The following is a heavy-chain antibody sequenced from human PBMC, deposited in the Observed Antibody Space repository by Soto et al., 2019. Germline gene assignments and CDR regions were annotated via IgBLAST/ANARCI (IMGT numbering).Heavy chain of an antibody. D-gene: IGHD3-10*01. J-gene: IGHJ6*02. Sequence: QVQLVESGGGVVQSGRSLRLSCAASGFTFSSYGMHWVRQAPGKGLEWVAVISYDGSNKYYADSVKGRFTISRDNSKHTLYLQMNSLRAEDTAVYYCAKDITIRSGGMYVWGQGTTVTVSS. V-gene: IGHV3-30*18. CDR1: GFTFSSYG. CDR2: ISYDGSNK. CDR3: AKDITIRSGGMYV.